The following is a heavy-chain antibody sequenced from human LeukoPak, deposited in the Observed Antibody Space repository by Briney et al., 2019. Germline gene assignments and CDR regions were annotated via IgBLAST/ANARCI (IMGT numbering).Heavy chain of an antibody. CDR1: GFTFSDYI. V-gene: IGHV3-21*01. CDR3: ARDVDERYCSGGSCYKGSDY. D-gene: IGHD2-15*01. Sequence: GGSLRLSCAASGFTFSDYILDWVRQAPGKGLEWVSSISSSSSYIYYADSVKGRFTISRDNAKNSLYLQMNSLRAEDTAVYYCARDVDERYCSGGSCYKGSDYWGQGTLVTVSS. J-gene: IGHJ4*02. CDR2: ISSSSSYI.